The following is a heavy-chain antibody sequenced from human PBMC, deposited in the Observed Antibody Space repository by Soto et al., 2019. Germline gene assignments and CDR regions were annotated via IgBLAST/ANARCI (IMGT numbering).Heavy chain of an antibody. CDR2: IDPSDSYT. CDR3: ARHLYFAGSYSDYYGMDV. V-gene: IGHV5-10-1*01. J-gene: IGHJ6*02. D-gene: IGHD3-10*01. Sequence: PGESLKISCKGSGYSFTSYWISWVRQMPGKGLEWMGRIDPSDSYTNYSPSFQGHVTISADKSISTAYLQWSCLKASDTAMYYCARHLYFAGSYSDYYGMDVWGQGTTVTVSS. CDR1: GYSFTSYW.